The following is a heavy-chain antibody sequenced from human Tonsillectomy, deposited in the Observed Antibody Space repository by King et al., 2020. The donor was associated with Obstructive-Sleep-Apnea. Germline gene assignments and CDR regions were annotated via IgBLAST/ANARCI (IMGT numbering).Heavy chain of an antibody. Sequence: VQLVQSGAEVKKPGESLKISCKGSGYSFTSYWIGWVRQMPGKGLEWMGIIYPGDSDTRYSPSFQGQVTISADKSISTAYLQWSSLKASDTALDYCARRNCSSTSCYLPPYYYYYGMDVWGQGTTVTVSS. CDR2: IYPGDSDT. CDR3: ARRNCSSTSCYLPPYYYYYGMDV. CDR1: GYSFTSYW. V-gene: IGHV5-51*01. J-gene: IGHJ6*02. D-gene: IGHD2-2*01.